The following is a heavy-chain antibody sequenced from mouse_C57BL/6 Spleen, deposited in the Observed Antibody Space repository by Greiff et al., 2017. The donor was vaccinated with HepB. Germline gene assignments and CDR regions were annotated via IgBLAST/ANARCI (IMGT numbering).Heavy chain of an antibody. CDR3: ARGNYYYGSRDFDV. CDR1: GYTFTSYW. Sequence: VQLQQPGAELVKPGASVKMTCKASGYTFTSYWITWVKQRPGQGLEWIGDIYPGSGSTNYNEKFKSKATLTVDTSSSTAYMQLSSLTSEDSAVYYCARGNYYYGSRDFDVWGTGTTVTVSS. CDR2: IYPGSGST. J-gene: IGHJ1*03. V-gene: IGHV1-55*01. D-gene: IGHD1-1*01.